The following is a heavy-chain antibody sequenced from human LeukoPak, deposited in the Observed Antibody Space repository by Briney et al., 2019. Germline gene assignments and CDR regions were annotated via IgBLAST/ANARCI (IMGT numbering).Heavy chain of an antibody. D-gene: IGHD3-3*01. J-gene: IGHJ3*02. CDR3: ARAVNYDFWSGYFHGRAFDI. Sequence: GASVKVSCKASGGTFSSYAISWVRQAPGQGLEWMGGIIPIFGTANYAQKFQGRVTITADGSTSTAYMELSSLRSEDTAVYYCARAVNYDFWSGYFHGRAFDIWGQGTMVTVSS. V-gene: IGHV1-69*13. CDR2: IIPIFGTA. CDR1: GGTFSSYA.